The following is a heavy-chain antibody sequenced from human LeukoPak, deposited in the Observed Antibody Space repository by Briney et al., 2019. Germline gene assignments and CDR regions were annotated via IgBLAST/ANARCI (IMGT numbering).Heavy chain of an antibody. CDR1: GLTFSSYG. CDR3: AKVMDRGGSYYQYYYYYGMDV. Sequence: GRSLRLSCAVYGLTFSSYGMHWVRQAPGKGLEWVAVISYDGSNKYYADSVKGRFTISRDNSKNTLYLQMNSLRAEDTAVYYCAKVMDRGGSYYQYYYYYGMDVWGQGTTVTVSS. D-gene: IGHD1-26*01. V-gene: IGHV3-30*18. J-gene: IGHJ6*02. CDR2: ISYDGSNK.